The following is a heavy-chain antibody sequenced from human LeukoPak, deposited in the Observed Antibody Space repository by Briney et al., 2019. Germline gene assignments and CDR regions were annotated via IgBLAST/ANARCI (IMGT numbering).Heavy chain of an antibody. CDR2: IYYSGST. CDR3: ARRSQSARFDY. J-gene: IGHJ4*02. CDR1: GGSISSGSYY. V-gene: IGHV4-61*10. Sequence: NPSETLSLTCIVSGGSISSGSYYWSWIRQPAGKGLEWIGYIYYSGSTNYNPSLKSRVTISVDTSKNQFSLKLSSVTAADTAVYYCARRSQSARFDYWGQGTLVTVSS.